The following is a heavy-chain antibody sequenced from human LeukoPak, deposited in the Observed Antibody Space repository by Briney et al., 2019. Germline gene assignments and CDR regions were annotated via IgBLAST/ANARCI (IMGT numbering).Heavy chain of an antibody. D-gene: IGHD1-26*01. Sequence: ASVKVSCKVSGYTLTELSMHWVRQAPGKGLEWMGDFDPEDGETIYAQKFQGRVTMTEDTSTDTAYMELSSLRSEDTAVYYCATGGTYRIVGATGWFDPWGQGTLVTVSS. CDR1: GYTLTELS. J-gene: IGHJ5*02. CDR2: FDPEDGET. V-gene: IGHV1-24*01. CDR3: ATGGTYRIVGATGWFDP.